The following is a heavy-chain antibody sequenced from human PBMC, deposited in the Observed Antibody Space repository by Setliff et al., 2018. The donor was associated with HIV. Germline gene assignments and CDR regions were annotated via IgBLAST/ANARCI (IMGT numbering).Heavy chain of an antibody. J-gene: IGHJ6*03. V-gene: IGHV4-34*01. Sequence: SETLSLTCAVSGGTFSLHYYTWIRQSPLRGLEWIGEINHSGGTRYNPSLESRVTMSVDTSKNQFSLKLSSVTAADTAVYYCARGSDTTGWSRYYYYMDVWGKGTTVTVSS. CDR1: GGTFSLHY. D-gene: IGHD6-19*01. CDR2: INHSGGT. CDR3: ARGSDTTGWSRYYYYMDV.